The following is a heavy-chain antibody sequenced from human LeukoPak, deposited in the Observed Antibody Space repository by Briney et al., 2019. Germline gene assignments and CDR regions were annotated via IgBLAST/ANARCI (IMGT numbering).Heavy chain of an antibody. CDR2: INSDGSST. CDR1: GFTFSSYW. CDR3: AKDTVDILAGYYPPYFDY. D-gene: IGHD3-9*01. J-gene: IGHJ4*02. V-gene: IGHV3-74*01. Sequence: GGSLRLSCAASGFTFSSYWMHWVRQAPGKGLVWVSRINSDGSSTSYADSVKGRFTISRDNSKNTLYLQMNSLRAEDTAVYYCAKDTVDILAGYYPPYFDYWGQGTLVTVSS.